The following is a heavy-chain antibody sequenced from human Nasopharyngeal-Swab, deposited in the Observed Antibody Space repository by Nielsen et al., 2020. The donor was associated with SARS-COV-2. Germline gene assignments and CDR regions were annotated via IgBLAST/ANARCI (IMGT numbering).Heavy chain of an antibody. Sequence: SETLSLTCTVSGGSISSYYWSWIRQPPGKGLEWIGYIYYSGSTNYNPSLKSRVTISVDTSKNQFSLKLSSVTAADTAVYYCARGGWGHWFDPWGQGTLVTVSS. CDR2: IYYSGST. D-gene: IGHD3-16*01. CDR3: ARGGWGHWFDP. J-gene: IGHJ5*02. V-gene: IGHV4-59*01. CDR1: GGSISSYY.